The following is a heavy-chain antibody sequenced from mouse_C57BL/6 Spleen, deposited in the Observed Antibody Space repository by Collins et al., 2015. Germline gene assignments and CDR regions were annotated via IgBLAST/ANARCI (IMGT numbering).Heavy chain of an antibody. CDR3: AREGAYYGSSSAWFAY. J-gene: IGHJ3*01. CDR1: GYTFTSYW. D-gene: IGHD1-1*01. Sequence: QVQLQQPGAELVRPGSSVKLSCKASGYTFTSYWMHWVKQRPIQGLEWIGNIDPSDSETHYNQKFKDKATLTVDKSSSTAYMQLSSLTSEDSAVYYCAREGAYYGSSSAWFAYWGQGTLVTASA. V-gene: IGHV1-52*01. CDR2: IDPSDSET.